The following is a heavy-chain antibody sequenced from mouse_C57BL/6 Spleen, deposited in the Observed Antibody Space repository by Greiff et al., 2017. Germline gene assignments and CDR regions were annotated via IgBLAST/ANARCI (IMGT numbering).Heavy chain of an antibody. Sequence: EVQLQQSGPVLVKPGASVKMSCKASGYTFTDYYMNWVKQSHGKSLEWIGVINPYNGGTSYNQKFKGKATLTVDESSSTAYMELNSLTSEDSAVYYCAREDLTGYAMDYWGQGTSVTVSS. CDR2: INPYNGGT. CDR1: GYTFTDYY. J-gene: IGHJ4*01. CDR3: AREDLTGYAMDY. V-gene: IGHV1-19*01. D-gene: IGHD4-1*01.